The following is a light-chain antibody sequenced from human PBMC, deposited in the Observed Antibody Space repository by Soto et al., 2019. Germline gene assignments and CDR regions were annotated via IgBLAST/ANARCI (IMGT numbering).Light chain of an antibody. J-gene: IGLJ1*01. CDR1: SSDVGGSNY. CDR3: SSYTSISILYL. V-gene: IGLV2-14*01. Sequence: QSVLTQPASGSGSPGQSITISCTGTSSDVGGSNYVSWYQQNPGKAPKLMIYEVRNRPSGVSNRFSGSKSGNTASLTISGLQAEDEADYYCSSYTSISILYLFGTGTKVTVL. CDR2: EVR.